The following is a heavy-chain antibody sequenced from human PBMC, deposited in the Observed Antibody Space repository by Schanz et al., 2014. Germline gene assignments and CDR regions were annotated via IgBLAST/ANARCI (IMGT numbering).Heavy chain of an antibody. V-gene: IGHV3-33*01. D-gene: IGHD2-21*01. CDR3: AREDCSATSCYFRY. Sequence: QVQLVESGGGVVQPGRSLRLSCATSGLNFDYYGMNWVRQAPGKGLEWVAIIWYDGSNKYYADSVKGRFTISRDNSNNTVYLQMNTLRAEDTAVYYCAREDCSATSCYFRYWGQGTLVTVSS. J-gene: IGHJ4*02. CDR1: GLNFDYYG. CDR2: IWYDGSNK.